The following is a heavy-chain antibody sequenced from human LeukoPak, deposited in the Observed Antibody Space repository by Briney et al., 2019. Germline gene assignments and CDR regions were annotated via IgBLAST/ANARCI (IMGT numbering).Heavy chain of an antibody. J-gene: IGHJ4*02. CDR3: ARSRLRAIFDY. D-gene: IGHD2-21*02. CDR1: GFTVSSNY. CDR2: IYSGGST. V-gene: IGHV3-66*01. Sequence: GGSLRLSCAAAGFTVSSNYMSWVRQAPGKGLEWASVIYSGGSTYYADSVKGRFTISRDNSKNTLYLQMNSLRAEDTAVYYCARSRLRAIFDYWGQGTLVTVSS.